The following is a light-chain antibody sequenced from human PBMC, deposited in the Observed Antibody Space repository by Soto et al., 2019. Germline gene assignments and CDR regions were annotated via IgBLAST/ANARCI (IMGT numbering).Light chain of an antibody. J-gene: IGLJ2*01. Sequence: QSVLTQPPSVSGAPGQGFTISGTGGASNFGAGYDVHWYQQLPGTAPKLLIYGKSNRPSGVPDRFSGSKSGTSASLAITGLQAEDEADYYCQSYDSSLSGWKVFGGGTKLTVL. V-gene: IGLV1-40*01. CDR3: QSYDSSLSGWKV. CDR1: ASNFGAGYD. CDR2: GKS.